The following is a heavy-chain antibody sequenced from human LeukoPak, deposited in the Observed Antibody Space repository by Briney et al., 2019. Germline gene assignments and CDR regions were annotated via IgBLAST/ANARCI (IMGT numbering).Heavy chain of an antibody. Sequence: GGSLRLSCAASGFTFSSYEMNWVRQAPGKGLEWVSYISSSGSTIYYADSVKGRFTISRDISKNTVYLQMNSLRTEDTAVYYCAKNLRALCYMDVWGKGTTVTVSS. V-gene: IGHV3-48*03. J-gene: IGHJ6*03. D-gene: IGHD4-17*01. CDR2: ISSSGSTI. CDR3: AKNLRALCYMDV. CDR1: GFTFSSYE.